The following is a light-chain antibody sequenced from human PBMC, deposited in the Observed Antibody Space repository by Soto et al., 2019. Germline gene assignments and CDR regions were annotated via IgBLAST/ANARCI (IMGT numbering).Light chain of an antibody. CDR1: QNIRSY. CDR2: TAT. Sequence: DIQMTQSPSSLSSSVGDTITITCRASQNIRSYLNWYQQKSGKAPNLLIYTATTLQSEGPSRFSGSRSDTDVTLTISRLEAEDVSDDYCQQNYRAPPWTFGPGTKVEMK. V-gene: IGKV1-39*01. CDR3: QQNYRAPPWT. J-gene: IGKJ1*01.